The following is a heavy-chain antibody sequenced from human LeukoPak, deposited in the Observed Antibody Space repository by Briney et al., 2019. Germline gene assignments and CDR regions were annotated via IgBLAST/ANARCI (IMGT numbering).Heavy chain of an antibody. D-gene: IGHD3-3*02. CDR1: GGSITSSSYY. V-gene: IGHV4-39*07. CDR2: IYYSGRS. Sequence: SETLSLTCTVSGGSITSSSYYWGWIRQPPGKGLEWVGNIYYSGRSYYNPSLKSRVTISIDTSKNHFSLKMTSVAAADTAVYYCVRISAPDRIYNWFDPWGQGTLVTVSS. J-gene: IGHJ5*02. CDR3: VRISAPDRIYNWFDP.